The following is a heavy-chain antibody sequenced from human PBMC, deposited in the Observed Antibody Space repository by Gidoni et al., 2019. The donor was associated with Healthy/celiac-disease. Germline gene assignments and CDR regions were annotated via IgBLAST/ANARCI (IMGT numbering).Heavy chain of an antibody. J-gene: IGHJ6*02. D-gene: IGHD3-10*01. CDR1: GYSISSGYY. CDR3: ARDRGKGLYYYYGMDV. CDR2: IYHSGST. V-gene: IGHV4-38-2*02. Sequence: QVQLQESGPGLVKPSETLSLTCAVSGYSISSGYYWGWIRQPPGKGLEWIGSIYHSGSTYYNPSLKSRVTISVDTSKNQCSLKLSSVTAADTAVYYCARDRGKGLYYYYGMDVWGQGTTVTVSS.